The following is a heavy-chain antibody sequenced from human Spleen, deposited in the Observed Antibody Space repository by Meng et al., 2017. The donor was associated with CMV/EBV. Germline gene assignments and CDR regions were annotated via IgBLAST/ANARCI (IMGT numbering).Heavy chain of an antibody. CDR1: GFTFSNYA. CDR2: IYAGGRSA. CDR3: AKEMGSYGMEFLIPFDY. J-gene: IGHJ4*02. V-gene: IGHV3-23*03. Sequence: GESLKISCAASGFTFSNYAMNWVRQAPGKGLEWVAVIYAGGRSAYYADSVKGRFTIFRDSSKNTVYLEMNSLRAEDTALYYCAKEMGSYGMEFLIPFDYWGQGSLVTVSS. D-gene: IGHD3-16*01.